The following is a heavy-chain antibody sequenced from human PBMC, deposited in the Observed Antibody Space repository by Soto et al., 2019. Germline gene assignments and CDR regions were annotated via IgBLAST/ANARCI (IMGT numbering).Heavy chain of an antibody. V-gene: IGHV4-4*07. D-gene: IGHD3-3*01. CDR3: ARGQRFSDSFDP. CDR1: GGAISGYY. Sequence: SETLSLTCTVSGGAISGYYWTWIRQSAGKGLEWIGRIYSSGGTKYNPSLKSRVTMSLGTSKNQFSLRLSSVTAADTAVYYCARGQRFSDSFDPWGQGTLVTVSS. J-gene: IGHJ5*02. CDR2: IYSSGGT.